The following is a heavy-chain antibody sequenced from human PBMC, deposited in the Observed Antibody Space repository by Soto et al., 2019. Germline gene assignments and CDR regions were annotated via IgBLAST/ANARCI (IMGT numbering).Heavy chain of an antibody. V-gene: IGHV1-69*02. CDR1: EGTFRNYP. Sequence: QVQLVQSGTEVKKPGSSVKVSCKASEGTFRNYPTNWVRQAPGQGLEWMGSIFPLTDIPDYAQNFQARLTISADKSTSTAYMELSSLTSDDTAMYFCARGPLVVLNYFESWGQGTLVTVSS. CDR3: ARGPLVVLNYFES. CDR2: IFPLTDIP. J-gene: IGHJ4*02.